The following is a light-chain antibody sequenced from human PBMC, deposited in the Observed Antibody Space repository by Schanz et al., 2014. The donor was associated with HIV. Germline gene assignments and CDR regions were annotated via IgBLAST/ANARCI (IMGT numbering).Light chain of an antibody. V-gene: IGKV1-39*01. CDR1: QSISSY. Sequence: DIQMTQSPSSLSASVGDRVTITCRASQSISSYLNWYQQKPGKAPKLLIYAASSLQSGVPSRFSGSGSGTDFTLTISSLQPDDFATYFCLQYDSDSWTFGQGTKLEIQ. CDR3: LQYDSDSWT. CDR2: AAS. J-gene: IGKJ2*02.